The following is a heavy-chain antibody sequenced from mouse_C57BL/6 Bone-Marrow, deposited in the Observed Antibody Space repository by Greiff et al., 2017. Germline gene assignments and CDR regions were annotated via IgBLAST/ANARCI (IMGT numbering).Heavy chain of an antibody. CDR2: ISDGGSYT. CDR1: GFTFSSYA. Sequence: EVKLVESGGGLVKPGGSLKLSCAASGFTFSSYAMSWVRQTPEKRLEWVATISDGGSYTYYPDKVKGRFTISRDNAKNNLYLQMSHLKSEDTAMYYCARDGVAYWGQGTLVTVSA. CDR3: ARDGVAY. J-gene: IGHJ3*01. V-gene: IGHV5-4*01.